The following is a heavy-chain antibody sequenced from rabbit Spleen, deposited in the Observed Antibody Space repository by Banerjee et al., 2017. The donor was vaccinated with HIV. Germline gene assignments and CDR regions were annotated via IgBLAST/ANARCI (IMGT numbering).Heavy chain of an antibody. CDR1: GFSFSTNYY. Sequence: EQLVESGGDLVKPEGSLTLTCTASGFSFSTNYYMCWVRQAPGKGLEWIGCIYTGSGSTYYATWAKGRFTISKTSSTTATLQMTSLTAADTATYFCARDLAGAIGWNFYLWGPGTLVTVS. CDR3: ARDLAGAIGWNFYL. J-gene: IGHJ4*01. D-gene: IGHD4-1*01. V-gene: IGHV1S45*01. CDR2: IYTGSGST.